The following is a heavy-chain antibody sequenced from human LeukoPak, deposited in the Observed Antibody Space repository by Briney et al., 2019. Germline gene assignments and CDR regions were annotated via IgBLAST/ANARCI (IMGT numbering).Heavy chain of an antibody. Sequence: SETLSLTCTVSGGSISSGSYYWSWIRQPAGKGLEWIGRIYTSGSTNYNPSLKSRVTISVDTSKNQFSLKLSSVTAADTAVYYCAREAGDSGSPGDYWGQGTLVTVSS. V-gene: IGHV4-61*02. J-gene: IGHJ4*02. CDR3: AREAGDSGSPGDY. D-gene: IGHD1-26*01. CDR2: IYTSGST. CDR1: GGSISSGSYY.